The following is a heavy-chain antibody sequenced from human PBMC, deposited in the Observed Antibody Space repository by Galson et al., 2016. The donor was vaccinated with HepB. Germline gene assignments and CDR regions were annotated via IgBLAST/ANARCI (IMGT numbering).Heavy chain of an antibody. CDR2: IRNNAYGGTA. V-gene: IGHV3-49*03. J-gene: IGHJ4*02. CDR3: PRAWGYRCGYFDY. Sequence: YLRLSCATSGFNFGHSALRWFRQAPEKGLEWVGFIRNNAYGGTAEYAASVKARFTMSRDASKSLSSLQMTSVKTVDTAVYYCPRAWGYRCGYFDYWGQGTLVTVSS. D-gene: IGHD5-18*01. CDR1: GFNFGHSA.